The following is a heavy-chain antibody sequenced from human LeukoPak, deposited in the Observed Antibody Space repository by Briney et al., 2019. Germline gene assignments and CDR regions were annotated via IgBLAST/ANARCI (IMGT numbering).Heavy chain of an antibody. V-gene: IGHV1-69*04. J-gene: IGHJ6*02. CDR2: IIPILGIA. D-gene: IGHD3-3*01. CDR3: ARVRFLEWLFPEHYGMDV. Sequence: GASVKVSCKASGYTFTSYGISWVRQAPGQGLEWMGRIIPILGIANYAQKFQGRVTITADKSTSTAYMELSSLRSDDTAVYYCARVRFLEWLFPEHYGMDVWGQGTTVTVSS. CDR1: GYTFTSYG.